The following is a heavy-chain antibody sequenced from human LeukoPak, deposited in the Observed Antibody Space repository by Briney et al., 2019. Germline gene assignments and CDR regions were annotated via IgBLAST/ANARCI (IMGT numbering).Heavy chain of an antibody. J-gene: IGHJ3*02. D-gene: IGHD6-13*01. CDR2: IIPKSGDS. CDR1: GYTFSGYD. V-gene: IGHV1-2*06. Sequence: GASVKLSCKAAGYTFSGYDIPLVRQAPGHGLEWMGRIIPKSGDSKYTQKCKGRVAMTRDTSITTAYMELTRLTSDDTAVYFCARSGRGSSWYGGTMWSFDIWGQGTLVTVSS. CDR3: ARSGRGSSWYGGTMWSFDI.